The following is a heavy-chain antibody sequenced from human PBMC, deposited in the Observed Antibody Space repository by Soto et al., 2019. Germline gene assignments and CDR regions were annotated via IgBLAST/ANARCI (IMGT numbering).Heavy chain of an antibody. V-gene: IGHV4-34*01. CDR1: GGSFSGYY. Sequence: LSLTCAVYGGSFSGYYWSWIRQPPGKGLEWIGEINHSGSTNYNPSLKSRVTISVDTSKNQFSLKLSSVTAADTAVYYCARGFTVVVVAATQNWFDPWGQGTLVTVSS. CDR2: INHSGST. J-gene: IGHJ5*02. D-gene: IGHD2-15*01. CDR3: ARGFTVVVVAATQNWFDP.